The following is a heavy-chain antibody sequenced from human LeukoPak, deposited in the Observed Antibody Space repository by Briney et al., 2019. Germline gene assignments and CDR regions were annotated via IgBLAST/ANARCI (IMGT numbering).Heavy chain of an antibody. D-gene: IGHD3/OR15-3a*01. V-gene: IGHV3-53*01. CDR2: IYSSGNT. CDR3: ARDGLDRGSREYYFDF. J-gene: IGHJ4*02. CDR1: GFTFSSYA. Sequence: PGGSLRLSCAASGFTFSSYAMSWVRQAPGKGLEWVSVIYSSGNTYYADSVKGRFTISRDNSKNTLYLQMNSLRAEDTAVYYCARDGLDRGSREYYFDFWGQGTLVTVSS.